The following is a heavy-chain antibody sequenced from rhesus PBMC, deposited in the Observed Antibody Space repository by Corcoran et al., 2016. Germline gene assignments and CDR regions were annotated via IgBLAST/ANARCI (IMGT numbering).Heavy chain of an antibody. CDR2: IYSNTGST. CDR1: GGSISSSNW. D-gene: IGHD3-3*01. CDR3: ARGLGDY. J-gene: IGHJ4*01. V-gene: IGHV4S18*01. Sequence: QVQLQESGPGLVKPSETLSLTCAVSGGSISSSNWWSWIRQPPGKGLEWIGGIYSNTGSTNYNPSLKNRVTISKDTSKNQFSLKLSSVAAADTAVYYCARGLGDYWGQGVLVTVSS.